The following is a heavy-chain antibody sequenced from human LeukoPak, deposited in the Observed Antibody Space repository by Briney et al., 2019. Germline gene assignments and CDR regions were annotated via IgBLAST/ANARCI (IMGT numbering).Heavy chain of an antibody. D-gene: IGHD3-22*01. J-gene: IGHJ3*02. CDR1: GGSISSYY. V-gene: IGHV4-4*07. CDR2: IYTSGST. Sequence: SETLSLTCTVSGGSISSYYWSWIRQPAGKGLEWIGRIYTSGSTNYNPSLKSRVTMSVDTSKNQFSLKLSSVTAADTAVYYCARPSYDGSGAYAFDIWGLGTLVTVSS. CDR3: ARPSYDGSGAYAFDI.